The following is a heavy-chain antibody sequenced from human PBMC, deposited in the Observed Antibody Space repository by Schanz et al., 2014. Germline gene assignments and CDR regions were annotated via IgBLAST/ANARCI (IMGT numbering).Heavy chain of an antibody. CDR2: ISGSSSTK. CDR1: GITFSGYS. J-gene: IGHJ3*01. Sequence: EVQLVESGGGLAQPGGSLRLSCAASGITFSGYSMNWVRQAPGKGLEWVSYISGSSSTKYYADSVKGRFTISRDNGKKSLYLQRNSRRAEATAVYFCARNYESDLSSPRHDAFDVWGQGTMVTVSS. D-gene: IGHD3-16*01. CDR3: ARNYESDLSSPRHDAFDV. V-gene: IGHV3-48*01.